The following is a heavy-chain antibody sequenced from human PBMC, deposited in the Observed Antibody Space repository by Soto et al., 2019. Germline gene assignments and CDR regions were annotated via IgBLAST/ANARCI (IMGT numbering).Heavy chain of an antibody. CDR3: AKRAGWYDILTGSFDY. D-gene: IGHD3-9*01. J-gene: IGHJ4*02. CDR1: GFTFSSYG. V-gene: IGHV3-30*18. CDR2: ISDDGSNK. Sequence: QVQLVESGGGVVQPGRSLRLSCAASGFTFSSYGMHWVRQAPGKGLEWVAVISDDGSNKYYADSVKGRFTISRDNSKNTLYLQMNSLRAEDTAVYYCAKRAGWYDILTGSFDYWGQGTLVTVSS.